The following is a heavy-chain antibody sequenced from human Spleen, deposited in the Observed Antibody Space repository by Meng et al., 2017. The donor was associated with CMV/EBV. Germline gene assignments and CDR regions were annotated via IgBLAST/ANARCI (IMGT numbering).Heavy chain of an antibody. CDR3: ARGGRGLTSPYSNYGGWFDP. V-gene: IGHV4-34*01. CDR1: GDSNSNYY. D-gene: IGHD4-11*01. Sequence: VQLRESDPGPVKPSEPLSLTRTVSGDSNSNYYWRWIRQPPGKGLEWIGEINHSGSTNYNPSLKSRVTISVDTSKNQFSLKLSSVTAADTAVYYCARGGRGLTSPYSNYGGWFDPWGQGTLVTVSS. J-gene: IGHJ5*02. CDR2: INHSGST.